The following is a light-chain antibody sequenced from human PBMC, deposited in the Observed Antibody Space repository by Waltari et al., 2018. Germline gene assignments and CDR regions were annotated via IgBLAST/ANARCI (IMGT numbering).Light chain of an antibody. CDR2: GAS. CDR1: QSVSSH. V-gene: IGKV3-15*01. J-gene: IGKJ1*01. CDR3: QHYNNWPHWT. Sequence: EIVMTKSPATMSVSPGERATLSCRASQSVSSHLAWYQQKRGQAPRLLSYGASTRAAGIPARFSGSGSGTEFTLTISSLQSEDFAVYYCQHYNNWPHWTFGQGTKVEIK.